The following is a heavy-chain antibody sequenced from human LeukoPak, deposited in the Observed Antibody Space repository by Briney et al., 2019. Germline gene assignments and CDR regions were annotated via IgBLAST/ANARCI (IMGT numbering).Heavy chain of an antibody. D-gene: IGHD2-21*01. CDR3: ARGRDWFDY. Sequence: GGSLRLSCAASGFRFSSYWMSWVRQAPGKGLEWVDNIKLDGSEKSYVDSVKGRFTISRDNATNSLYLQMNSLRAEDTAVFYCARGRDWFDYWGQGTLVTVSS. CDR2: IKLDGSEK. V-gene: IGHV3-7*01. CDR1: GFRFSSYW. J-gene: IGHJ4*02.